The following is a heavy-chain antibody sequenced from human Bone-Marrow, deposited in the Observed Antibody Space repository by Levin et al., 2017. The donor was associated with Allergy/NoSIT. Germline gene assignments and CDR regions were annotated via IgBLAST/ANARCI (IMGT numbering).Heavy chain of an antibody. Sequence: SETLSLTCSVSGGPISSGGYYWNWIRQHPGTGLEWIGHIYYTGDTQYNPSLKSRVSISLDTTKNQFSLKLTAVTAADTAVYYCTRDNDLSRFGFYYGMDTWGQGTTVTVSS. CDR3: TRDNDLSRFGFYYGMDT. CDR2: IYYTGDT. J-gene: IGHJ6*02. D-gene: IGHD2-21*02. V-gene: IGHV4-31*03. CDR1: GGPISSGGYY.